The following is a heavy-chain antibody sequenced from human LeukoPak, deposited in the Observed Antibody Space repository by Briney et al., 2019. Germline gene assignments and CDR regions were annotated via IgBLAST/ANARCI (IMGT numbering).Heavy chain of an antibody. Sequence: ASVKVSCKASGYTFTSYGISWVRQAPGQGLEWMGWISAYNGNTNYAQKLQGRVTMTTDTSTSTAYMELRSLGSDDTAVYYCARSATDDSYFDYWGQGTLVTVSS. J-gene: IGHJ4*02. CDR3: ARSATDDSYFDY. CDR2: ISAYNGNT. D-gene: IGHD5-24*01. V-gene: IGHV1-18*01. CDR1: GYTFTSYG.